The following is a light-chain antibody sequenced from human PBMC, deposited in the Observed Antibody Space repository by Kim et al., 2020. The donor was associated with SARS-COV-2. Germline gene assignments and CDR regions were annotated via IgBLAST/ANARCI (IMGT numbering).Light chain of an antibody. CDR1: SGHSSNA. CDR3: QTWGTGIQV. J-gene: IGLJ3*02. CDR2: VNGDGSH. Sequence: QLVLTQSPSASASLGASVKLTCTLSSGHSSNAVAWHQQQPEKGPRYLMKVNGDGSHTKGDGIPDRFSGSRSGAEHYLTISSLQSEDEADYYCQTWGTGIQVFGGGTQLTVL. V-gene: IGLV4-69*01.